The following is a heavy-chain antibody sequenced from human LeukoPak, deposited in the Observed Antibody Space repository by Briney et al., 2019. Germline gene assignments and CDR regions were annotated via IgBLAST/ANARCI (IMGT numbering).Heavy chain of an antibody. V-gene: IGHV4-61*02. CDR2: IYSSGST. CDR1: GGSMNSGSYY. Sequence: SETLSLTCTVSGGSMNSGSYYWSWIRQSAGKGLEWIGRIYSSGSTNYNPSLKSRVTISVDTSKNQFSLKLSSVTAADTAVYFCTRGFRGDNFDYWGQGTLVTVSS. CDR3: TRGFRGDNFDY. J-gene: IGHJ4*02. D-gene: IGHD7-27*01.